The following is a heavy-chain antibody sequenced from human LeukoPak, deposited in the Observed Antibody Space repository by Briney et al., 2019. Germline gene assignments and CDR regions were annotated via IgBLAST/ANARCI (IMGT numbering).Heavy chain of an antibody. Sequence: SETLSLTCDVSCGSVTSTNWWTWFRQPPGKGLEWIGEVHLDGRTNYNPSLKSRLVMSADLPENHISLKLTSVTAADTAVYYFARECGFYRPLVYSGQGTLVTASS. CDR1: CGSVTSTNW. J-gene: IGHJ4*02. CDR3: ARECGFYRPLVY. V-gene: IGHV4-4*02. CDR2: VHLDGRT. D-gene: IGHD6-25*01.